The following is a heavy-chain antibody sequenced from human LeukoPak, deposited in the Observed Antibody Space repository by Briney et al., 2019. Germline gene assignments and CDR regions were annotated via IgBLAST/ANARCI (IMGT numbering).Heavy chain of an antibody. CDR1: GFTFSSYG. Sequence: GGSLRLSCAASGFTFSSYGMHWVRQAPGKGLEWVAVIWYDGSNKYYADSVKGRFTISRDNSKNTLYLQMNSLRAEDTALYYCAKGTNNGRPNSFFPHGMAVWAQGTTVTVSS. CDR3: AKGTNNGRPNSFFPHGMAV. D-gene: IGHD2-8*01. V-gene: IGHV3-33*06. J-gene: IGHJ6*02. CDR2: IWYDGSNK.